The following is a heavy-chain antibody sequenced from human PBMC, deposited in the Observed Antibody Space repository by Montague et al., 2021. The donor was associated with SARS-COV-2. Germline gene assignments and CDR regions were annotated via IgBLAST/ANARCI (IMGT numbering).Heavy chain of an antibody. V-gene: IGHV6-1*01. J-gene: IGHJ6*03. CDR2: TYYRSKWYN. Sequence: CAISGDSVSSNSAAWNWIRQPPSRGLEWLGRTYYRSKWYNDYAVSVKSRITINPDTSKNQFSLQLNSVTPEDTAVYYCARDVRGPRLVWNYYYYYMDVWGKGTTVTVSS. D-gene: IGHD6-19*01. CDR1: GDSVSSNSAA. CDR3: ARDVRGPRLVWNYYYYYMDV.